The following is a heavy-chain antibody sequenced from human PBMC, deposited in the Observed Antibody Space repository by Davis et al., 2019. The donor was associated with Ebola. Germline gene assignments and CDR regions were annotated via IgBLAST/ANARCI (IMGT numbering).Heavy chain of an antibody. CDR2: IYWDDDK. Sequence: SGPTLVKPPQTLTLTCTFSGFSLSTSGVGVGWIRQPPGKALEWLALIYWDDDKRYSPSLKSRLTITKDTSKNQVVLTMTNMDPVDTATYYCAHIGYYYDSSGWGYYFDYWGQGTLVTVSS. V-gene: IGHV2-5*02. J-gene: IGHJ4*02. D-gene: IGHD3-22*01. CDR1: GFSLSTSGVG. CDR3: AHIGYYYDSSGWGYYFDY.